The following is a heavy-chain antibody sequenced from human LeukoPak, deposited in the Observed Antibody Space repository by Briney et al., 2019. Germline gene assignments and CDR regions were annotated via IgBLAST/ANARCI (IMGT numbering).Heavy chain of an antibody. CDR1: GGSISSGGYY. J-gene: IGHJ4*02. CDR2: IYHSGST. D-gene: IGHD2-2*01. CDR3: ARGRKDPSSTSCYFDY. Sequence: SETLSLTCTVSGGSISSGGYYWSWIRQPPGKGLEWIVYIYHSGSTYYNPSLKSRVTISVDRSKNQFSLKLSSVTAADTAVYYCARGRKDPSSTSCYFDYWGQGTLVTVSS. V-gene: IGHV4-30-2*01.